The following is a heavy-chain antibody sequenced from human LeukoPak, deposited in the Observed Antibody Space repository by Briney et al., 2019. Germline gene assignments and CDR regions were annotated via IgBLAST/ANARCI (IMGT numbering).Heavy chain of an antibody. D-gene: IGHD6-19*01. J-gene: IGHJ4*02. CDR3: AKDQRSGWYTPFDY. Sequence: GGSLRLSCAASGFTFSSYAMSWVRQAPGKGLEWVSAISGSGGSTYYADSVRGQFTISRDNSKNTLYLQMNSLRAEDTAVYYCAKDQRSGWYTPFDYWGQGTLVTVSS. V-gene: IGHV3-23*01. CDR2: ISGSGGST. CDR1: GFTFSSYA.